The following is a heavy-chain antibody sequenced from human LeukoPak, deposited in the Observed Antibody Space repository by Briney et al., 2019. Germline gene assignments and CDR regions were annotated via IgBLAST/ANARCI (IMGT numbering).Heavy chain of an antibody. CDR1: GFTFRSYA. D-gene: IGHD4-23*01. CDR3: AKDVWGTTVVTPVY. J-gene: IGHJ4*02. Sequence: PGGSLRLSCAASGFTFRSYAMHWVRQAPGKGLEWVAVISYDGSNKYYADSVKGRFTISRDNSKNTLYLQMNSLRAEDTAVYYCAKDVWGTTVVTPVYWGQGTLVTVSS. CDR2: ISYDGSNK. V-gene: IGHV3-30*04.